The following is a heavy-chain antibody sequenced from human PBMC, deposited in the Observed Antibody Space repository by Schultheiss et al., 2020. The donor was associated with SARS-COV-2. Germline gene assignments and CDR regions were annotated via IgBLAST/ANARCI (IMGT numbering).Heavy chain of an antibody. CDR2: IYYSGST. J-gene: IGHJ4*02. CDR3: ARGFDY. CDR1: GGSFSGYY. V-gene: IGHV4-34*11. Sequence: SETLSLTCAVYGGSFSGYYWSWIRQPPGKGLEWIGYIYYSGSTNYNPSLKSRVTISVDTSKNQFSLNLRSVTAADTAVYHCARGFDYWGQGTLVTVSS.